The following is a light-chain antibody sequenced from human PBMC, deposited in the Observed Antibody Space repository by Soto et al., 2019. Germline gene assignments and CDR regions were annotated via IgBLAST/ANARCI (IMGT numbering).Light chain of an antibody. Sequence: QSVLTQPPSASGSPGQSVTISCTGTSSDVGAYNYVSWYQQHPGKAPKLMIYEVSKQPSGVPDRFSGSKSGNTASLTVSGLQAEDETDYYCSSYAGSNTYAFGTGTKVTVL. CDR3: SSYAGSNTYA. V-gene: IGLV2-8*01. J-gene: IGLJ1*01. CDR1: SSDVGAYNY. CDR2: EVS.